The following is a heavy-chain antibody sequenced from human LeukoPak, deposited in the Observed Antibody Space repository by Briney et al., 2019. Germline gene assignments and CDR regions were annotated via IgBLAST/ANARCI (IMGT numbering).Heavy chain of an antibody. Sequence: SETLSLTCTVSGGSLSSYYWSWIRQPPGKGLEWIGYIYYSGSTNYNPSLTSRVTISVDTSKNPFSLKLSSVTAADTAVYYCARVRSSMVRGYYYYYMDVWGKGTTVTISS. J-gene: IGHJ6*03. CDR3: ARVRSSMVRGYYYYYMDV. CDR1: GGSLSSYY. V-gene: IGHV4-59*12. CDR2: IYYSGST. D-gene: IGHD3-10*01.